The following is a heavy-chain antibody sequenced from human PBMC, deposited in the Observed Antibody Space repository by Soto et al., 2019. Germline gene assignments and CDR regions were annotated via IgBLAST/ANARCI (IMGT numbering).Heavy chain of an antibody. V-gene: IGHV4-59*01. D-gene: IGHD3-10*01. CDR3: ARYVLRGLIGAFDF. CDR1: GCSISLYY. CDR2: IYSSGST. Sequence: SETLSLTCTVSGCSISLYYWSWIRQSPGKGLEWIGRIYSSGSTTYNPSFKSRVTMSVDTSKNQFSLRLGSVTAADTAIYYCARYVLRGLIGAFDFWGQGTLVTVSS. J-gene: IGHJ4*02.